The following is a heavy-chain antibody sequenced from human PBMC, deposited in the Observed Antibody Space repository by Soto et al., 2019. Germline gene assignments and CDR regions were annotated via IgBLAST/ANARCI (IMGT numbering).Heavy chain of an antibody. J-gene: IGHJ4*02. CDR1: GFTFSNAW. D-gene: IGHD3-10*01. CDR3: TTGPNYYGSGSYYY. CDR2: IKSKTDGGTT. Sequence: GGSLRLSCAASGFTFSNAWMNWVRQAPGKGLEWVGRIKSKTDGGTTDYAAPVKGGFTISRDDSKNTLYLQMNSLKTEDTAVYYCTTGPNYYGSGSYYYWGQGTLVTVSS. V-gene: IGHV3-15*07.